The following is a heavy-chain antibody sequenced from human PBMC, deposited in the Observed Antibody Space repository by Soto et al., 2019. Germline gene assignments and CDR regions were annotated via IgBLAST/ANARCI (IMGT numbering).Heavy chain of an antibody. Sequence: PGGSLRLSCAASGFTFSSYAMSWVRQAPGKGLEWVSAISGSGGSTYYADSVKGRFTISRDNSKNTLYLQMNSLRAEDTAVYYCAKYSMVVVVVAATPLDYWGQGTLVTVSS. CDR3: AKYSMVVVVVAATPLDY. CDR2: ISGSGGST. CDR1: GFTFSSYA. D-gene: IGHD2-15*01. V-gene: IGHV3-23*01. J-gene: IGHJ4*02.